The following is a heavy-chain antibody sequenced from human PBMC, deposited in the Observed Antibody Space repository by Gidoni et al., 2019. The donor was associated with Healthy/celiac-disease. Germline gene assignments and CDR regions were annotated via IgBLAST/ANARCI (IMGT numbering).Heavy chain of an antibody. Sequence: QVQLVESGGGVVQPGRSLRLSCAASGFTFSSYGMHWVRQAPGKGLEWVAVIWYDGSNKYYADSVKGRFTISRDNSKNTLYLQMNSRRAEDTAVYYCARISSSPDYWGQGTLVTVSS. V-gene: IGHV3-33*01. CDR1: GFTFSSYG. CDR3: ARISSSPDY. CDR2: IWYDGSNK. J-gene: IGHJ4*02. D-gene: IGHD6-13*01.